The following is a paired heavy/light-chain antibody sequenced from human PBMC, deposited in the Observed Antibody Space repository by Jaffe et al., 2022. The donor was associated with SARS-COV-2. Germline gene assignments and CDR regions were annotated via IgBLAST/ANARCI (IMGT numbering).Heavy chain of an antibody. J-gene: IGHJ4*02. Sequence: QVQLVESGGGVVQPGRSLRLSCAASGFNFSYNAIHWVRQAPGKGLEWLTLISYDGTSKYYADSVKGRFTMSRDNSKSTAYLQMNTLRPEDTAVYFCARDTSATPDYWGRGTLVTVSS. CDR3: ARDTSATPDY. D-gene: IGHD2-15*01. V-gene: IGHV3-30-3*01. CDR1: GFNFSYNA. CDR2: ISYDGTSK.
Light chain of an antibody. CDR1: QGIGND. V-gene: IGKV1-17*01. J-gene: IGKJ3*01. Sequence: DIQMTQSPSSLSASVGDRVTITCRASQGIGNDVAWYQQKPGEAPRRLMYGTYKLQRGVPSRFSGSGSGTEFTLIINSLQPEDFATYYCLRHNRYPFTFGPGTKVDIK. CDR2: GTY. CDR3: LRHNRYPFT.